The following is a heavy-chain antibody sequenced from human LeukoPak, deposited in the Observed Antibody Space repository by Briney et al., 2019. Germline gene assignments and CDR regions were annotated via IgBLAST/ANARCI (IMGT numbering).Heavy chain of an antibody. CDR2: INPNSGGT. D-gene: IGHD5-18*01. V-gene: IGHV1-2*02. CDR3: AREMVDTAMGAFYGMDV. Sequence: ASVKVSCKASGYTFTGYYMHRVRQAPGEGLEWMGWINPNSGGTNYAQKFQGRVTMTRDTSISTAYMELSRLRSDDTAVYYCAREMVDTAMGAFYGMDVWGQGTTVTVSS. CDR1: GYTFTGYY. J-gene: IGHJ6*02.